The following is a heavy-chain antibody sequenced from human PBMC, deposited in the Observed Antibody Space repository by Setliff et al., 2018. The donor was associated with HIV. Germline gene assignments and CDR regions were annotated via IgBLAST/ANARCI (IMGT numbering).Heavy chain of an antibody. CDR1: GYSFTSYW. V-gene: IGHV5-51*01. J-gene: IGHJ4*02. Sequence: GESLKISCKGSGYSFTSYWIAWLRQMPRKGLEWMGIIYPGDSDTRYSPSFQGQVTISADKSISTAYLQWSSLKASDTAMYYCARHGQYGSGSYYNRPFDFWGQGTLVTVSS. D-gene: IGHD3-10*01. CDR2: IYPGDSDT. CDR3: ARHGQYGSGSYYNRPFDF.